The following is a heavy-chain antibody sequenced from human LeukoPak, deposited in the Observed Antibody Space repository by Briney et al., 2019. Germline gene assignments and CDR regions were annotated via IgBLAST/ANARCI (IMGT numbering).Heavy chain of an antibody. CDR3: AKVEREAVAGTLGSWFDY. Sequence: PGGSLRLSCAASGLTFSSYAMSWVRQAPGKGLEWASAISGSGGSTYYADSVKGRFTISRDNSKNTLYLQMNSLRAEDTAVYYCAKVEREAVAGTLGSWFDYWGQGTLVTVSS. J-gene: IGHJ4*02. CDR2: ISGSGGST. CDR1: GLTFSSYA. D-gene: IGHD6-19*01. V-gene: IGHV3-23*01.